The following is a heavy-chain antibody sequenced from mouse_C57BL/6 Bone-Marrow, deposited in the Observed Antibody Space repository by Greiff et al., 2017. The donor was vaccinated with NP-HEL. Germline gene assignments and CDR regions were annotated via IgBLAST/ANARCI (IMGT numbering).Heavy chain of an antibody. J-gene: IGHJ1*03. V-gene: IGHV3-6*01. Sequence: VQLQQSGPGLVKPSQSLSLTCSVTGYSITSGYYWNWIRQFPGNKLEWMGYISYDGSNNYNPSLKNRISITRDTSKNQFFLKLNSVTTEDTATYYCAREITTVVSWYFDVWGTGTTVTVSS. CDR3: AREITTVVSWYFDV. CDR1: GYSITSGYY. D-gene: IGHD1-1*01. CDR2: ISYDGSN.